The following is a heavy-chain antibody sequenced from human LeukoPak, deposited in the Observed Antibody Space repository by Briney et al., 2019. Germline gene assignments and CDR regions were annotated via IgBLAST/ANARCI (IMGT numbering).Heavy chain of an antibody. D-gene: IGHD2-2*01. Sequence: ASVKVSCKASGYSFTGYYIHWVRQAPGQGLEWMGWINPYSGDTDSAQKFQGRVTMTRDTSMSTAYMELSGLRFDDTAVYYCARDGEVRQGHCSSTSCPVDYWGQGILITVSS. CDR3: ARDGEVRQGHCSSTSCPVDY. CDR1: GYSFTGYY. CDR2: INPYSGDT. J-gene: IGHJ4*02. V-gene: IGHV1-2*02.